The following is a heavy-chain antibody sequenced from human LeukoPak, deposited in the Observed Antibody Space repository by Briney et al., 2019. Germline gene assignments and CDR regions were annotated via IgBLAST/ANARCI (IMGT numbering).Heavy chain of an antibody. CDR2: IYHSGST. V-gene: IGHV4-4*02. Sequence: SETLSLTCAVSGGSISSSNWWSWVRQPPGKGLEWIGEIYHSGSTNYNPSLKSRVTISVDTSKNQFSLKLSSVTAADTAVYYCARGGGYGGNSILDYWGQGTLVTVSS. CDR1: GGSISSSNW. D-gene: IGHD4-23*01. J-gene: IGHJ4*02. CDR3: ARGGGYGGNSILDY.